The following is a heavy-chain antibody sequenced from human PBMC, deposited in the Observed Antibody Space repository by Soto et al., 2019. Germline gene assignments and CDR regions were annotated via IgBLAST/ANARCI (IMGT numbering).Heavy chain of an antibody. Sequence: ASVKVSCKASGYTFTSYDINWVRQATGQGLEWMGWMNPNSGNTGYAQKFQGRVTMTRNTSISTAYMELSGLRSEDTAVYYCARGHKNGRITIFGVVIPYYFDYWGQGTLVTVSS. CDR1: GYTFTSYD. CDR3: ARGHKNGRITIFGVVIPYYFDY. J-gene: IGHJ4*02. V-gene: IGHV1-8*01. CDR2: MNPNSGNT. D-gene: IGHD3-3*01.